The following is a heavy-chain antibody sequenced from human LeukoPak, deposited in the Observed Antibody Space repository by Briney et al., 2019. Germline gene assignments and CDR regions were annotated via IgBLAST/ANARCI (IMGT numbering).Heavy chain of an antibody. Sequence: PGGSLRLSCAASGFTFSSYWMHWVRQAPGKGLVWVSRINNDGSDIRYADSVKGRFTISRDNAKNTLYLQMNSLRDEDTAVYYCTRDRWELLLFDYWGQGILVTVSS. CDR3: TRDRWELLLFDY. V-gene: IGHV3-74*01. CDR1: GFTFSSYW. CDR2: INNDGSDI. D-gene: IGHD1-26*01. J-gene: IGHJ4*02.